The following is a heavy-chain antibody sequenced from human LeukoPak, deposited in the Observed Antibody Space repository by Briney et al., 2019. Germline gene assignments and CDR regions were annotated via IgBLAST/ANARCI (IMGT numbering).Heavy chain of an antibody. CDR1: GYTFTSYG. D-gene: IGHD4-17*01. Sequence: GASVKVSCKASGYTFTSYGISWVRQAPGQGLEWMGWISAYNGNTNYAQKLQGRVTMTTDTSTSTAYMELRSLRSDDTAVYYCARDPSPTVTPLFDYWGQGTLVTVSS. J-gene: IGHJ4*02. CDR2: ISAYNGNT. CDR3: ARDPSPTVTPLFDY. V-gene: IGHV1-18*01.